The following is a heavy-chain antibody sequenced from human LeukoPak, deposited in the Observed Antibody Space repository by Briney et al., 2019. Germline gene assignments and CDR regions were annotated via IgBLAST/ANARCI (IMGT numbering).Heavy chain of an antibody. J-gene: IGHJ4*02. CDR2: ISAYNGNT. V-gene: IGHV1-18*01. D-gene: IGHD5-12*01. CDR3: ARGGLSRRTWMPLDY. CDR1: GGTFSSYA. Sequence: GASVKVSCKASGGTFSSYAISWVRQAPGQGLEWMGWISAYNGNTNYAQKLQGRVTMTTDTSTSTAYMELRSLRSDDTAVYYCARGGLSRRTWMPLDYWGQGTLVTVSS.